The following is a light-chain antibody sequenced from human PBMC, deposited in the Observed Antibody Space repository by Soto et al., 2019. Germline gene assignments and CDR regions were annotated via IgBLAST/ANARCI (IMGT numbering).Light chain of an antibody. Sequence: QSVLTQPPSASETPGQRVTISCSGSSSNIGSNSVNWYQQVPGTAPKLLIYRNNQRPSGVPDRFSGSKTGTSASLAISGLRSEDEADYYCAAWDGSLSGVVFGGGTKLTVL. CDR2: RNN. V-gene: IGLV1-47*01. CDR3: AAWDGSLSGVV. J-gene: IGLJ3*02. CDR1: SSNIGSNS.